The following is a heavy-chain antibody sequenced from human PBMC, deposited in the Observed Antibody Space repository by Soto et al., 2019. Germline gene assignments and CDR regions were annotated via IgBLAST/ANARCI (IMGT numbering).Heavy chain of an antibody. J-gene: IGHJ5*02. D-gene: IGHD6-13*01. V-gene: IGHV4-59*01. Sequence: PSETLSLTCTVSCGSISSYYWSWIRQPPGKGLEWIGYIYYSGSTNYNPSLKSRVTISVDTSKNQFSLKLSSVTAADTAVYYWARDDSSSSWFDPWGQGTLVTVSS. CDR1: CGSISSYY. CDR3: ARDDSSSSWFDP. CDR2: IYYSGST.